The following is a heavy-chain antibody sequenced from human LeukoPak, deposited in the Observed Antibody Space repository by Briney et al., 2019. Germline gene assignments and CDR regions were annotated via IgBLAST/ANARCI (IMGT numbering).Heavy chain of an antibody. V-gene: IGHV1-8*02. D-gene: IGHD3-10*01. CDR1: GGTFSSYT. Sequence: ASVKVSCKASGGTFSSYTINWVRQATGQGLEWMGWMNPNSGNTGYAQKFQGRVTMTRNTSISTAYMELSSLRSEDTAVYYCARGLYKLPPDYWGQGTLVTVSS. CDR2: MNPNSGNT. J-gene: IGHJ4*02. CDR3: ARGLYKLPPDY.